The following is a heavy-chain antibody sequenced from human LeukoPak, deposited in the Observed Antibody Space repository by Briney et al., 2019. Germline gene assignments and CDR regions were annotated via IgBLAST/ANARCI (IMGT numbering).Heavy chain of an antibody. Sequence: SETLSLTCAVSGGSITDYNWWSWVRQSPGKGLEWIGEIYHAGNTNYNPSLKSRVTMSVDKSQNRFSRKLTSLTAADTAVYYCARVVMLRGSGFWFDPWGQGAPVTVSS. CDR1: GGSITDYNW. CDR2: IYHAGNT. D-gene: IGHD3-16*01. CDR3: ARVVMLRGSGFWFDP. J-gene: IGHJ5*02. V-gene: IGHV4-4*02.